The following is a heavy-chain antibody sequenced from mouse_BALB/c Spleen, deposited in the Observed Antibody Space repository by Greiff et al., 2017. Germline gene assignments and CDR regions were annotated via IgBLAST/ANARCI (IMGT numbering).Heavy chain of an antibody. CDR1: GYSITSGYY. CDR2: ISYDGSN. Sequence: ESGPGLVKPSQSLSLTCSVTGYSITSGYYWNWIRQFPGNKLEWMGYISYDGSNNYNPSLKNRISITRDTSKNQFFLKLNSVTTEDTATYYCARVDGLAWFAYWGQGTLVTVSA. D-gene: IGHD2-3*01. V-gene: IGHV3-6*02. J-gene: IGHJ3*01. CDR3: ARVDGLAWFAY.